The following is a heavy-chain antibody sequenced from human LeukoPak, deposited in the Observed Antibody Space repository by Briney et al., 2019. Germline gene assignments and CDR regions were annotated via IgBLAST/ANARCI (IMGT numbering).Heavy chain of an antibody. CDR1: GFTFSSYW. J-gene: IGHJ4*02. CDR3: ARTSGLGGFDY. D-gene: IGHD1-14*01. CDR2: INSDGSST. Sequence: HPGGSLRLSCAASGFTFSSYWMHWVRQAPGKGLVWVSRINSDGSSTSYADSVKGRFTISRDNAKNTLYLQMNSLRAEGTAVYYCARTSGLGGFDYWGQGTLVTVSS. V-gene: IGHV3-74*01.